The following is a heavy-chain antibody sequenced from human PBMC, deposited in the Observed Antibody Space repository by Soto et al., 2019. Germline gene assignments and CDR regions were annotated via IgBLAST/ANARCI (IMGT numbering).Heavy chain of an antibody. J-gene: IGHJ1*01. D-gene: IGHD3-22*01. CDR1: GYTFTSYA. CDR2: TNAGNGNT. V-gene: IGHV1-3*01. Sequence: GASVKVSCKASGYTFTSYAMHWVRQAPGQRLEWMGWTNAGNGNTKYSQKFQGRVTITRDTSASTAYMELSSLRSEDTAVYYCARAEDYDSSGYYYLYFQHWGQGTLVTVSS. CDR3: ARAEDYDSSGYYYLYFQH.